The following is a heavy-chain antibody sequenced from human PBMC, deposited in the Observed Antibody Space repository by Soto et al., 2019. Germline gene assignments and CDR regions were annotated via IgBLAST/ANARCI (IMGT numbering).Heavy chain of an antibody. Sequence: TPSETLSLTCTVSGGSISSSSYYWGWIRQPPGKGLEWIGSIYYSGSTYYNPSLKSRVTISVDTSKNQFSLKLSSVTAADTAVYYCARHPTIFGVVIGPDAFDIWGQGTMVTVSS. D-gene: IGHD3-3*01. CDR2: IYYSGST. CDR3: ARHPTIFGVVIGPDAFDI. V-gene: IGHV4-39*01. CDR1: GGSISSSSYY. J-gene: IGHJ3*02.